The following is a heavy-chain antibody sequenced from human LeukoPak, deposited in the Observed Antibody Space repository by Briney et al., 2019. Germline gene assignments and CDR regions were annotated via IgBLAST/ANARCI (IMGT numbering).Heavy chain of an antibody. V-gene: IGHV1-69*04. J-gene: IGHJ6*02. CDR2: IIPILGIA. D-gene: IGHD1-1*01. CDR3: ARGNWNGSYYYYYGMDV. Sequence: GASVKVSCKASGGTFSSYAISWARQAPGQGLEWMGRIIPILGIANYAQKFQGRVTITADKSTSTAYMELSSLRSEDTAVYYCARGNWNGSYYYYYGMDVWGQGTTVTVSS. CDR1: GGTFSSYA.